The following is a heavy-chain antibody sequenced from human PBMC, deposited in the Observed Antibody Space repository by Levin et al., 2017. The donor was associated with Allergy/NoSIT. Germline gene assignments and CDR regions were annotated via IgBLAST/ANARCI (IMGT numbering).Heavy chain of an antibody. CDR2: IRSKGFGETI. Sequence: GESLKISCTASGFTFGDYAMGWVRQAPGKGLEWVSFIRSKGFGETIEYAASVKGRFAISRDDSKSIAYLQMNSLKTEDTAVYYCTRDIKGSAGFDYWGQGALVTVSS. J-gene: IGHJ4*02. CDR3: TRDIKGSAGFDY. D-gene: IGHD3-10*01. CDR1: GFTFGDYA. V-gene: IGHV3-49*04.